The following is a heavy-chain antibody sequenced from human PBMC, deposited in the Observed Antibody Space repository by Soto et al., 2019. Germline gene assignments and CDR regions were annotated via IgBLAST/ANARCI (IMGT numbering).Heavy chain of an antibody. CDR3: ARAPYDYVWGSGPTYYYGMDV. CDR1: GGSISSYY. J-gene: IGHJ6*02. Sequence: SETLSLTCTVSGGSISSYYWSWIRQPPGKGLEWIGYIYYSGSTNYNPSLKSRVTISVDTSKNQFSLKLSPVTAADTAVYYCARAPYDYVWGSGPTYYYGMDVWGQGTTVTVSS. CDR2: IYYSGST. D-gene: IGHD3-16*01. V-gene: IGHV4-59*08.